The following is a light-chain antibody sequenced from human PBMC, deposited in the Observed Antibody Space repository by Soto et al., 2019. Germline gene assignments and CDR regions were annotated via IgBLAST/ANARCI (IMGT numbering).Light chain of an antibody. Sequence: QSALTQPRSVSGSPGQSVTISCTGTSSDVGGYDYVSWYQQHPGKAPKLMIYDVSKRPSGVPDRFSGSKSGNTASLTISGLQADDEADYYCCSYAGNYTFVFGAGTKLTVL. CDR2: DVS. V-gene: IGLV2-11*01. CDR3: CSYAGNYTFV. CDR1: SSDVGGYDY. J-gene: IGLJ1*01.